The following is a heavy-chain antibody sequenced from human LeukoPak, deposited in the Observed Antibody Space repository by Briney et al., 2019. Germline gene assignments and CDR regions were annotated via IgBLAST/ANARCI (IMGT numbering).Heavy chain of an antibody. J-gene: IGHJ4*02. CDR3: ARDYCSGGSCYEDY. V-gene: IGHV3-48*03. Sequence: PGGSLRLSCAASGFTFSSYEMNWVRQAPGKGLEWVSYISSSGSTIYYADSVKGRFTISRDNDKNSLYLQMNSLRAEDTAVYYCARDYCSGGSCYEDYWGQGTLVTVSS. CDR1: GFTFSSYE. D-gene: IGHD2-15*01. CDR2: ISSSGSTI.